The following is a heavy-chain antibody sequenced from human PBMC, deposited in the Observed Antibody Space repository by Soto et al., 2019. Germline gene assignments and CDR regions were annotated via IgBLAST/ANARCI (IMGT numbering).Heavy chain of an antibody. CDR2: ISSSSSYI. J-gene: IGHJ4*02. D-gene: IGHD2-2*02. V-gene: IGHV3-21*01. CDR3: ARDANTPYFDY. CDR1: GFTFSSYS. Sequence: EVQLVESGGGLVKPGGSLRLSCAASGFTFSSYSMNWVRQAPGKGLEWVSSISSSSSYIYYADSVKGRFTISRDNAKNSLYLQMNSLRAEDTAVYYCARDANTPYFDYWGQGTLVTVSS.